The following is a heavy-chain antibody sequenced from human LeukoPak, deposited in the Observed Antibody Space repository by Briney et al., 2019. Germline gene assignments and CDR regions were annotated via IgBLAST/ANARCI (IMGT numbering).Heavy chain of an antibody. CDR3: ANYMVATMAAI. CDR1: GGSISTSNYY. CDR2: FYHSG. J-gene: IGHJ3*02. D-gene: IGHD5-12*01. Sequence: SETLSLTCTVSGGSISTSNYYWGWMRQPPGKGLEWIGSFYHSGSYNPSLKSRVTISVDTSKNQFSLKLNSVTAADTAVYYCANYMVATMAAIWGQGTMVTATS. V-gene: IGHV4-39*07.